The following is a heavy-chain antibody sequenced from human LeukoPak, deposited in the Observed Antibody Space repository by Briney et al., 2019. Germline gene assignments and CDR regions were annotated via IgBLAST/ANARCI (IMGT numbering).Heavy chain of an antibody. J-gene: IGHJ4*02. CDR2: ISLGSSSI. CDR3: VSDGGGNFDY. D-gene: IGHD4-23*01. Sequence: PGGSLRLSCAASGFTFSSYSMNWVRQAPGKGLEWVSYISLGSSSIYYADSVRGRFTISRDNAKDSLSLQMNSLRVEDTAVYYCVSDGGGNFDYWGRGTLVTVSS. CDR1: GFTFSSYS. V-gene: IGHV3-48*01.